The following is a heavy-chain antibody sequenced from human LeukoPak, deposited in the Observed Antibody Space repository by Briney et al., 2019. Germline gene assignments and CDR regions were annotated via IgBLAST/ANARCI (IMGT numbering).Heavy chain of an antibody. Sequence: PGGSLRLSCAASGFTFSSYSMNWVRQAPGKGLEWISYISPSSTSIYYADSVKGRFTISRGNAEKSLYLQMNSLRAEDTAVYYCARDAASGNNWFDPWGQGTLVTVSS. CDR1: GFTFSSYS. J-gene: IGHJ5*02. CDR2: ISPSSTSI. CDR3: ARDAASGNNWFDP. V-gene: IGHV3-48*01. D-gene: IGHD2-15*01.